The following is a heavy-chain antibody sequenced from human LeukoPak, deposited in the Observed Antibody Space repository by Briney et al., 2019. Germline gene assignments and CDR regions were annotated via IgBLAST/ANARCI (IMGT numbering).Heavy chain of an antibody. J-gene: IGHJ4*02. D-gene: IGHD3-10*01. CDR3: ARSKLWFGELLYFDY. Sequence: SQTPSLTCTVSGGSISSGDYYWSWIRQPPGNGLEWIGYIYYSGSTYYNPSLKSRVTISVDTSKNQFSLKLSSVTAADTAVYYCARSKLWFGELLYFDYWGQGTLVTVSS. V-gene: IGHV4-30-4*01. CDR2: IYYSGST. CDR1: GGSISSGDYY.